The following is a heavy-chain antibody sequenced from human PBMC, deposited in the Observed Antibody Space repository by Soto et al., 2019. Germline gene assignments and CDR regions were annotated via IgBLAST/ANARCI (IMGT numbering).Heavy chain of an antibody. V-gene: IGHV1-69*13. CDR3: ARDKTGYYDSSVYSRGLDY. CDR2: IIPIFGTP. CDR1: GGTFSSYA. Sequence: WASVKVSCKASGGTFSSYAISWVRQAPGQGLEWMGGIIPIFGTPNYAQKFQGRVTITADVSTSTAYMELSSLRSEDAAVYYCARDKTGYYDSSVYSRGLDYWGQGTLVTVSS. D-gene: IGHD3-22*01. J-gene: IGHJ4*02.